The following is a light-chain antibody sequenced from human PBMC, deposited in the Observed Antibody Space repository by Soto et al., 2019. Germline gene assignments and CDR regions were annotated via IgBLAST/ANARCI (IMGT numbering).Light chain of an antibody. CDR3: CSYSGRNNYV. Sequence: QSALTQPRSVSGPPGQPVTISCNGTSSDVGGYKHVSWYQLHPGKAPKLLIHSVTTRPSGVTDRFSGSKSGNTASLPISGLQAEDEAEYYCCSYSGRNNYVFGTGTKLTVL. CDR1: SSDVGGYKH. CDR2: SVT. V-gene: IGLV2-11*01. J-gene: IGLJ1*01.